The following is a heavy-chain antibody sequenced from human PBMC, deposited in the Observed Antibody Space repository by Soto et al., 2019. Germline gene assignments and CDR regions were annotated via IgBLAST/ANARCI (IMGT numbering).Heavy chain of an antibody. V-gene: IGHV1-46*02. CDR1: GYNFNQYY. Sequence: QVQLVQSGAEVRKPGASVRLSCATSGYNFNQYYIHWVRQAPGQGLEWVGIINLRGGTTEYAHKFRGRVTVTGDTSTSTAYMELNSLRSDDTAIYFCARGPDYSDVPRWDFWGQVTLVTVSS. CDR3: ARGPDYSDVPRWDF. CDR2: INLRGGTT. D-gene: IGHD4-17*01. J-gene: IGHJ4*02.